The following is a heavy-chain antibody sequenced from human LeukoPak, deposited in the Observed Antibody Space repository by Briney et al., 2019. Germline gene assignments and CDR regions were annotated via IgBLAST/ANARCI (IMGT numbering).Heavy chain of an antibody. CDR1: GGSISNYY. D-gene: IGHD2/OR15-2a*01. Sequence: PSETLSLTCTVSGGSISNYYWSWIRQPPGKGLEWIGYIYYSGSTNYNPSLKSRVTISVDTSKNQFSLKLSSVTAADTAVYYCARVSSTMYGMDVWGQGTMVTVSS. CDR3: ARVSSTMYGMDV. CDR2: IYYSGST. J-gene: IGHJ6*02. V-gene: IGHV4-59*08.